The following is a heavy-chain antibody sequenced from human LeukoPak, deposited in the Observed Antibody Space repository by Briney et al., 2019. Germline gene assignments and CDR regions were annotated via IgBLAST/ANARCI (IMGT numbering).Heavy chain of an antibody. V-gene: IGHV1-18*01. CDR2: ISAHNGNT. J-gene: IGHJ5*02. D-gene: IGHD3-10*01. CDR1: GYTFTSYG. CDR3: ARGPPMVRGVILNWFDP. Sequence: ASVKVSCKASGYTFTSYGISWVRQAPGQGLEWMGWISAHNGNTNYAQKLQGRVTMTTDTSTSTAYMELRSLRSDDTAVYYCARGPPMVRGVILNWFDPWGQGTLVTVSS.